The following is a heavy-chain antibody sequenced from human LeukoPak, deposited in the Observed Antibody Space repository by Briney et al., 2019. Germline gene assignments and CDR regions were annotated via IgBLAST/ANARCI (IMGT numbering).Heavy chain of an antibody. J-gene: IGHJ4*02. CDR2: ISSSGSTI. V-gene: IGHV3-11*01. Sequence: GGSLRLSCAASGFTLSDYYMSWIRQAPGKGLEWVSYISSSGSTIFYADSVKGRFTISRDNAKNSVFLQMNSLRAEDTAVYYCAREACRPDYWGQGTLVTVSS. CDR1: GFTLSDYY. CDR3: AREACRPDY. D-gene: IGHD2-21*01.